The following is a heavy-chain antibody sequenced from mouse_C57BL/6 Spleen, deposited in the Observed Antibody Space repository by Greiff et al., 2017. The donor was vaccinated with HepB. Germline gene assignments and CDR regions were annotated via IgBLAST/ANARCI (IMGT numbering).Heavy chain of an antibody. V-gene: IGHV5-17*01. CDR2: ISSGSSTI. CDR1: GFTFSDYG. Sequence: EVKLVESGGGLVKPGGSLKLSCAASGFTFSDYGMHWVRQAPEKGLEWVAYISSGSSTIYYADTVKGRFTISRDNAKNTLFLQMTSLRSEDTAMYYCARQGNYGFSWFAYWGQGTLVTVSA. J-gene: IGHJ3*01. D-gene: IGHD1-1*01. CDR3: ARQGNYGFSWFAY.